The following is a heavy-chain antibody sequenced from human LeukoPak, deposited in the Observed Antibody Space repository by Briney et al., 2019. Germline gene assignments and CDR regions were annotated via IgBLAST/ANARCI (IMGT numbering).Heavy chain of an antibody. Sequence: SETLSLTCTVSSGSISSFYWSWIRQPPGKGLEWIGYSYYSGSTNYSPSLKSRVTISVDTSKTQFSLKLYSVTAADTAVYYCARGGYFDSSPECYFDYWGQGTLVTVSS. CDR3: ARGGYFDSSPECYFDY. V-gene: IGHV4-59*01. CDR1: SGSISSFY. CDR2: SYYSGST. J-gene: IGHJ4*02. D-gene: IGHD3-22*01.